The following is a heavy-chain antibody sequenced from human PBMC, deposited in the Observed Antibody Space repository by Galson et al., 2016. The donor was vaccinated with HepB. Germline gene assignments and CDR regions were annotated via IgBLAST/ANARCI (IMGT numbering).Heavy chain of an antibody. CDR3: ARDSGRFYDDY. J-gene: IGHJ4*02. Sequence: SLRLSCAASGFTFSNYWMSWVRQAPGKGLEWVANIKQDESEKYYGDPVKGRFTISRDNAKNSLYLQMNSLRAEDTAIYYCARDSGRFYDDYWGQGILVTVSS. CDR1: GFTFSNYW. D-gene: IGHD1-26*01. CDR2: IKQDESEK. V-gene: IGHV3-7*01.